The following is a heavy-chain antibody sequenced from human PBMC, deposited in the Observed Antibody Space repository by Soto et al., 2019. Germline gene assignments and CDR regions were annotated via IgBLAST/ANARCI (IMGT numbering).Heavy chain of an antibody. CDR3: ARGESRGQYSSLYYFDY. CDR1: GGSFSGYY. D-gene: IGHD6-6*01. CDR2: INHSGST. J-gene: IGHJ4*02. Sequence: QVQLQQWGAGLLKPSETLSLTCAVYGGSFSGYYWSWIRQPPGKGLEWIGEINHSGSTNYNPSLKSRVTISVDTSKNQFSLKLSSVTAADTAVYYCARGESRGQYSSLYYFDYWGQGTLVTVSS. V-gene: IGHV4-34*01.